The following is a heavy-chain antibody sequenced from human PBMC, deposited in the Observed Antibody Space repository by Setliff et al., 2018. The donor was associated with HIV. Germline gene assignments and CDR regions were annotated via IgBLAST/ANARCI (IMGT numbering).Heavy chain of an antibody. CDR2: ISAYNGNT. Sequence: ASVKVSCKASGYTFTSYGISWVRQAPGQGLEWMEWISAYNGNTKYAQKLQGRVTMITDTSTSTAYMELRSLRSDDTAVYYCARDARYFGYSSSFGDYWGQGTLVTVSS. D-gene: IGHD6-13*01. CDR1: GYTFTSYG. CDR3: ARDARYFGYSSSFGDY. J-gene: IGHJ4*02. V-gene: IGHV1-18*01.